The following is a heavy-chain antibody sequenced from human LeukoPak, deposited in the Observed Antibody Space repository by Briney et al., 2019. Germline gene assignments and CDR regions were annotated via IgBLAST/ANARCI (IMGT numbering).Heavy chain of an antibody. CDR1: GASISSSSSS. CDR2: SYYSGLT. Sequence: SETLSLTCTVSGASISSSSSSWGWVRQPPGKGPEWIGSSYYSGLTYDNPSLKSRVSISVDPSKNHFSLKVSSVTAADTAVYYCASGTFDDYGDYDRGDYFDHWGQGTLVTVSS. D-gene: IGHD4-17*01. CDR3: ASGTFDDYGDYDRGDYFDH. J-gene: IGHJ4*02. V-gene: IGHV4-39*02.